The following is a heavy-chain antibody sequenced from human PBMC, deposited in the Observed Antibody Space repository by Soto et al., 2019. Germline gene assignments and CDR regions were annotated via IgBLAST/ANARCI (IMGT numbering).Heavy chain of an antibody. Sequence: GESLKISCKGSGYSFTSYWISWVRQMPGKGLEWMGRIDPSDSYTNYSPSFQGHVTISADKSISTAYLQWSSLKASDTAMYYCARHDGDGLMDYYGMDVWGQGTTVTVSS. CDR1: GYSFTSYW. V-gene: IGHV5-10-1*01. CDR2: IDPSDSYT. CDR3: ARHDGDGLMDYYGMDV. J-gene: IGHJ6*02. D-gene: IGHD4-17*01.